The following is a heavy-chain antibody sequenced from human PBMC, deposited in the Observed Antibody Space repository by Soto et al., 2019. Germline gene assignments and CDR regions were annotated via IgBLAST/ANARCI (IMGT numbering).Heavy chain of an antibody. CDR1: GFTFSSYE. D-gene: IGHD3-3*01. J-gene: IGHJ6*02. V-gene: IGHV3-48*03. CDR2: ISSSGSTI. Sequence: GESLKISCAASGFTFSSYEMNWVRQAPGKGLEWVSYISSSGSTIYYADSVKGRFTISRDNAKNSLYLQMNSLRAEDTAVYYCASDFWSGYLLRAYYYYGMDVWGQGTTVTVSS. CDR3: ASDFWSGYLLRAYYYYGMDV.